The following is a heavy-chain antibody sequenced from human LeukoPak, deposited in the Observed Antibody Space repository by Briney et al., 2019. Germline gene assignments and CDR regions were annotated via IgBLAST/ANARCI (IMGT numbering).Heavy chain of an antibody. CDR2: IYHSGST. J-gene: IGHJ6*01. Sequence: SETLSLTCIVSGGSISSRNWWSWVRQSPGKGPEWIAEIYHSGSTNYNPSLKSRVTISVDTSKNQFSLNLGNVTVADTAVYYCARDVDSQGAYALDVWGQGTTVTVSS. CDR1: GGSISSRNW. D-gene: IGHD5-12*01. CDR3: ARDVDSQGAYALDV. V-gene: IGHV4-4*02.